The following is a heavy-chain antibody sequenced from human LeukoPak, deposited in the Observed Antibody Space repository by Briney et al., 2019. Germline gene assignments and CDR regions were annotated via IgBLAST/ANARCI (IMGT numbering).Heavy chain of an antibody. V-gene: IGHV3-53*01. CDR3: ARAPIAVAGTRQPVDY. CDR2: IYSGGST. J-gene: IGHJ4*02. Sequence: GGSLRLSCAASGFTVSSNYMSWVRQAPGKGLEWVSVIYSGGSTYYADSVKGRFTISRDNSKNTLYLQMNSLRAGDTAVYYCARAPIAVAGTRQPVDYWGQGTLVTVSS. CDR1: GFTVSSNY. D-gene: IGHD6-19*01.